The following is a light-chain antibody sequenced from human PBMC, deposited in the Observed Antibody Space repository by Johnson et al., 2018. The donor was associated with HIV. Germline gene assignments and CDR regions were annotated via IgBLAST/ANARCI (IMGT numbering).Light chain of an antibody. V-gene: IGLV1-51*02. CDR2: ANN. CDR3: GTWNSRLSPYV. Sequence: QSVLTQPPSVSAAPGQKVTISCSGSSSNIGNNFVSWYQQLPGTAPKLLIYANNKRPSGIADRFYGSKSGTSATLGITGLQTGAEADYYCGTWNSRLSPYVFGTGTKVTVL. CDR1: SSNIGNNF. J-gene: IGLJ1*01.